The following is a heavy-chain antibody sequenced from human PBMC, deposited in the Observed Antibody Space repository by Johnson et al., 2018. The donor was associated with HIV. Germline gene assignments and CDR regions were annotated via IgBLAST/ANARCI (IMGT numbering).Heavy chain of an antibody. D-gene: IGHD3-10*01. CDR3: TTGDSQGVAFDI. V-gene: IGHV3-30*02. J-gene: IGHJ3*02. CDR2: IRYDGSYK. Sequence: QVQLVESGGGVVQPGGSLRLSCAASGFTFSSYGMHWVRQAPGKGLEWVAFIRYDGSYKYYADSVKGRFTISRDNSKNMLYLQMNSLKTEDTAVYYCTTGDSQGVAFDIWGQGTMVTVSS. CDR1: GFTFSSYG.